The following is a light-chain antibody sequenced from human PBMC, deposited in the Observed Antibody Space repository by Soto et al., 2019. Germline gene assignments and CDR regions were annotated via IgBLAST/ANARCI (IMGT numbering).Light chain of an antibody. CDR1: SSDVGGYNY. CDR3: CSYTSSSINWV. Sequence: QSALTQPGSVSGSPGQSITISCTGTSSDVGGYNYVSWYQQYPGKAPKLMIYEVNNRPSGVSNRFSGSKSGNTASLTISGLQAEDEADYYCCSYTSSSINWVFGGGTKLTVL. V-gene: IGLV2-14*01. CDR2: EVN. J-gene: IGLJ3*02.